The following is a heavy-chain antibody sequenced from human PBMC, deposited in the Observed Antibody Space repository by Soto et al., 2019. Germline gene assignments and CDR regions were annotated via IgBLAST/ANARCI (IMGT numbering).Heavy chain of an antibody. J-gene: IGHJ4*02. D-gene: IGHD3-10*01. CDR1: GGSISSSSYY. CDR3: ASPKYGSGSSTPFIDY. Sequence: QLQLQESGPGLVKPSETLSLTCTVSGGSISSSSYYWGWIRQPPGKGLEWIGRIYYSGSTYYNPSLKSRFTMTGDKSKNQFSLKLSSVTAADTAVYYCASPKYGSGSSTPFIDYWGLGTLGTVSS. CDR2: IYYSGST. V-gene: IGHV4-39*01.